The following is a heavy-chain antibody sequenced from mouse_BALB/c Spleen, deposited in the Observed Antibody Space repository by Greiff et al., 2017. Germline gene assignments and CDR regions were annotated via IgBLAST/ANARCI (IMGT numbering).Heavy chain of an antibody. J-gene: IGHJ3*01. V-gene: IGHV1-7*01. CDR2: INPSTGYT. CDR3: ARGSSGYAWFAY. CDR1: GYTFTSYW. Sequence: VQLVESGAELAKPGASVKMSCKASGYTFTSYWMHWVKQRPGQGLEWIGYINPSTGYTEYNQKFKDKATLTADKSSSTAYMQLSSLTSEDSAVYYCARGSSGYAWFAYWGQGTLVTVSA. D-gene: IGHD3-1*01.